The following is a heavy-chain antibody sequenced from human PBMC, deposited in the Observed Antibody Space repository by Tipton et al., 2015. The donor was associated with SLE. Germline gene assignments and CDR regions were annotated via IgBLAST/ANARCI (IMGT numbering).Heavy chain of an antibody. CDR2: IDSSGNT. D-gene: IGHD1-26*01. J-gene: IGHJ5*01. Sequence: TLSLTCSVSGASMNSGSCSWHWIRQPAGKALQWLGHIDSSGNTYYNPSLRSRVSISVDVSRNQFSLTLNSVTAADTATYSCARETGTYYSTWFDSWGQGTLVTVSS. CDR3: ARETGTYYSTWFDS. CDR1: GASMNSGSCS. V-gene: IGHV4-61*09.